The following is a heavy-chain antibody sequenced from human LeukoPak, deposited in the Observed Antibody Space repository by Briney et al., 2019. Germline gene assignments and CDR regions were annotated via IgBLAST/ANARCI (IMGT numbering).Heavy chain of an antibody. CDR1: GFTFSSYA. Sequence: GGSLRLSCAASGFTFSSYAMHWVRQAPGKGLEWVAVMSYETSNKYYSDSVKGRFVISRDISKNTLFLQMNSLRPEDTAVYYCARAYSYSGSSYFDYWGQGTLVTVSS. CDR3: ARAYSYSGSSYFDY. CDR2: MSYETSNK. V-gene: IGHV3-30*09. D-gene: IGHD1-26*01. J-gene: IGHJ4*02.